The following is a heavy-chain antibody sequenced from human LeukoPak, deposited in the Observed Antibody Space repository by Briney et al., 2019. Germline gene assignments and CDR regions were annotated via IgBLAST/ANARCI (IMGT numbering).Heavy chain of an antibody. CDR3: ARHPLDSSSKNWFDP. D-gene: IGHD6-13*01. CDR2: IYYSGST. V-gene: IGHV4-39*01. Sequence: SETLSLACTVSGGSTSSSSYYWGWIRQPPGKGLEWIGSIYYSGSTYYNPPLKSRVTISVDTSKNQFSLKLSSVTAADTAVYYCARHPLDSSSKNWFDPWGQGTLVTVSS. CDR1: GGSTSSSSYY. J-gene: IGHJ5*02.